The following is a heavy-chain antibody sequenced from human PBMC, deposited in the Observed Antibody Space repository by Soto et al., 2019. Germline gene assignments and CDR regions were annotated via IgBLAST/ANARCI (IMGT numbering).Heavy chain of an antibody. CDR3: AKIHDSSGYSLPFDY. V-gene: IGHV3-30*18. D-gene: IGHD3-22*01. CDR1: GFTFSSYG. Sequence: GGSLRLSCAASGFTFSSYGMHWVRQAPGKGLEWVAVISYDGSNKYYADSVKGRFTISRDNSKNTLYLQMNSLRAEDTAVYYCAKIHDSSGYSLPFDYWGQGNL. CDR2: ISYDGSNK. J-gene: IGHJ4*02.